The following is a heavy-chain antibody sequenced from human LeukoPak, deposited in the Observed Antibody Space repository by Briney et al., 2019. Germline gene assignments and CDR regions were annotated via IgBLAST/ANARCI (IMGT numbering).Heavy chain of an antibody. V-gene: IGHV4-34*01. CDR2: ISHSGST. Sequence: SETLSLTCAVYGGSFSGYYWSWIRQPPGKGLEWIGEISHSGSTNYNPSLKSRVTISVDTSKNQFSLKLSSVTAADTAVYYCARVFGAGRRWFDPWGQGTLVTVSS. CDR1: GGSFSGYY. CDR3: ARVFGAGRRWFDP. D-gene: IGHD6-13*01. J-gene: IGHJ5*02.